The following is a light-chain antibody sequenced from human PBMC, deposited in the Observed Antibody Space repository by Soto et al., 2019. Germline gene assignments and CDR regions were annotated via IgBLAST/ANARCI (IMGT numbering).Light chain of an antibody. V-gene: IGKV3-20*01. CDR1: QSVTSSY. Sequence: EIVLTQSPGTLSLSPGERATLSCRASQSVTSSYLAWYHHKPGQAPRLLIYGASSRATGIPDRFSGSGSGTDFTLTISRLEPEDFAVYYCQQYGSSPSWTFGQGTKVEIK. CDR2: GAS. CDR3: QQYGSSPSWT. J-gene: IGKJ1*01.